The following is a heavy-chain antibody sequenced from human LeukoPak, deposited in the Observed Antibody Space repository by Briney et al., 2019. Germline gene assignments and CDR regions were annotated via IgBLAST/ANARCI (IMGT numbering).Heavy chain of an antibody. D-gene: IGHD3-22*01. CDR1: GFTFSDYY. V-gene: IGHV3-11*01. CDR3: ARVGSSGYPIDY. Sequence: GGSLRLSCAASGFTFSDYYMSWIRQAPGKGLEWVSYISSSGSTINYADSVKGRFTISRDSAKKSLFLQMNSLRAEDTAVYYCARVGSSGYPIDYWGQGTLVTVSS. J-gene: IGHJ4*02. CDR2: ISSSGSTI.